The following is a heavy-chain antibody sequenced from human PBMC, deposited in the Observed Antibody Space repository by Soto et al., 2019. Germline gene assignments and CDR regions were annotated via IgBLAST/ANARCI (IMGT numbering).Heavy chain of an antibody. D-gene: IGHD3-10*01. CDR1: TGSLTYTS. J-gene: IGHJ6*02. CDR3: ARRSLGYYYGMDV. Sequence: SETLSLTCTFSTGSLTYTSWSWIRQPPGKGLEWIGEISSYEGTNYNPSLKSRVTMSMDTSRNQLSLQLTSMTAADTAVYYCARRSLGYYYGMDVWGQGTTVTVSS. CDR2: ISSYEGT. V-gene: IGHV4-34*01.